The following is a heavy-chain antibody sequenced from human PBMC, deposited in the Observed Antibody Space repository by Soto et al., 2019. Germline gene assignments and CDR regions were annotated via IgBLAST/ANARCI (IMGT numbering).Heavy chain of an antibody. D-gene: IGHD1-1*01. V-gene: IGHV1-18*01. Sequence: QVHLVQSGAEVKKPGASVKVSCKGSGYTFTSYGITWVRQAPGQGLEWMGWISAHHGNTDYAQQIQGRVTVTRDTSSSTGCMELRSLRSDDTAVYYCARGRYGDYWGQGALVTVSS. CDR1: GYTFTSYG. J-gene: IGHJ4*02. CDR2: ISAHHGNT. CDR3: ARGRYGDY.